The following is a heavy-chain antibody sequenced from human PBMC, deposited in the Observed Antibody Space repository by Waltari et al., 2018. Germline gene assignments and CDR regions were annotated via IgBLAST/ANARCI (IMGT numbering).Heavy chain of an antibody. J-gene: IGHJ5*02. CDR3: ARNRGISALGRRGWFDP. CDR2: INHSGST. Sequence: QVQLQQWGAGLLKPSETLSLTCAVYGGSFSGYYWSWIRQPPGKGLEWIGEINHSGSTNYNPSLKSRVTISVDTSNNQFSLKLSSVTAADTAVYYCARNRGISALGRRGWFDPWGQGTLVTVSS. CDR1: GGSFSGYY. V-gene: IGHV4-34*01. D-gene: IGHD2-15*01.